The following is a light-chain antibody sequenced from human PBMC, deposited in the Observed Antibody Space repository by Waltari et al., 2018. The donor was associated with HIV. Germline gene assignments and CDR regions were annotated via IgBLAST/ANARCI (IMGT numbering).Light chain of an antibody. V-gene: IGKV1-17*01. CDR3: LQHNTYPWT. Sequence: IHMTQSPSSLSAFVGDRVTITCRASQGINKDVAWCQQKPGKAPKRLIYAASSLQSGVPSWFSGSGSGTEFTLTISSLQPEDFATYYCLQHNTYPWTFGQGTKVEIK. J-gene: IGKJ1*01. CDR2: AAS. CDR1: QGINKD.